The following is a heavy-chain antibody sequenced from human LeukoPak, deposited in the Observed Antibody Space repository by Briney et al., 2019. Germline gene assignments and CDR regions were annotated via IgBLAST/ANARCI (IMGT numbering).Heavy chain of an antibody. CDR1: GGSISSGDYY. CDR2: TYYSGST. Sequence: SETLSLTCTVSGGSISSGDYYWSWIRQPPGKGLEWIGYTYYSGSTYYNPSLKSRVTISVDTSKNQFSLKLSSVTAADTAVYYCARGDYDYVFDYWGQGTLVTVS. D-gene: IGHD3-16*01. J-gene: IGHJ4*02. V-gene: IGHV4-30-4*01. CDR3: ARGDYDYVFDY.